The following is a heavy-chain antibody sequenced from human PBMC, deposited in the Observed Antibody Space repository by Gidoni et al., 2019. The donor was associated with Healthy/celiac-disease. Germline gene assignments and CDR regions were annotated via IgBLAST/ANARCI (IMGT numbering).Heavy chain of an antibody. CDR2: TYYSGST. Sequence: QLQLQESGPGLVKPSETLSLTCTVSGVSISSSSYYWGWISQPPGRGLEWIVSTYYSGSTYYNPSLKSRVTISVDTSKNQFSRKLSSVTAADTAVYYCASRSGSYYGTARDYWGQGTLGTVSS. V-gene: IGHV4-39*01. D-gene: IGHD1-26*01. J-gene: IGHJ4*02. CDR3: ASRSGSYYGTARDY. CDR1: GVSISSSSYY.